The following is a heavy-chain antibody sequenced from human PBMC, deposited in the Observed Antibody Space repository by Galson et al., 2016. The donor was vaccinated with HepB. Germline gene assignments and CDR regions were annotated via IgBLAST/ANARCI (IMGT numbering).Heavy chain of an antibody. CDR1: GGSISSYY. V-gene: IGHV4-59*01. CDR3: ARARYYYDSSGQGYWHFDL. J-gene: IGHJ2*01. D-gene: IGHD3-22*01. Sequence: SETLSLTCTVSGGSISSYYWSWIRQPPGKGLEWIGYIYYSGSTNYNPSLKSRVTVSVDTSKNQFSLKLSSVTAADTAVYYCARARYYYDSSGQGYWHFDLWGRGTLVTVSS. CDR2: IYYSGST.